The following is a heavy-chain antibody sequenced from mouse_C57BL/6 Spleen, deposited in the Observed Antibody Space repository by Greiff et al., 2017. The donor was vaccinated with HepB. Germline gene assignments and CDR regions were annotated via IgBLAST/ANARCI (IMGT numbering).Heavy chain of an antibody. CDR2: IYWDDDK. Sequence: ESGPGILQSSQTLSLTCSFSGFSLSTSGMGVSWIRQPSGKGLEWLAHIYWDDDKRYNPSLKSRLTISTDTSKNQVFLKITSVDTADTATYYCARSTDYYGSSYGFAYWGQGTLVTVSA. J-gene: IGHJ3*01. CDR1: GFSLSTSGMG. CDR3: ARSTDYYGSSYGFAY. D-gene: IGHD1-1*01. V-gene: IGHV8-12*01.